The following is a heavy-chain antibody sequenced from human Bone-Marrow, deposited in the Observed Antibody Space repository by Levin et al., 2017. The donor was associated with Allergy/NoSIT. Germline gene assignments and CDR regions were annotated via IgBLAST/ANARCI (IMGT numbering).Heavy chain of an antibody. Sequence: PGGSLRLSCAASGFTFSNYGMHWVRQAPGKGLEWVAVISYDGGNKYYADSVKGRFTISRDNSKNTLYVEMHSLREEDTAVYYCAKLQGSRQLWDLFDYWGQGTLVTVSS. CDR2: ISYDGGNK. CDR1: GFTFSNYG. J-gene: IGHJ4*02. CDR3: AKLQGSRQLWDLFDY. V-gene: IGHV3-30*18. D-gene: IGHD5-18*01.